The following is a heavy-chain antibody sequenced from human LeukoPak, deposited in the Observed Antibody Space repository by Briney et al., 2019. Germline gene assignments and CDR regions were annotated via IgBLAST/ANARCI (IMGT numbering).Heavy chain of an antibody. J-gene: IGHJ4*02. CDR3: ARTYSGSSGIDY. CDR2: MNPNSGNT. V-gene: IGHV1-8*01. D-gene: IGHD1-26*01. Sequence: ASVKVSCKASGYTFTSYDINWVRQATGQGLEWMGWMNPNSGNTGYAQKFQGRVTMTRNTSISTAYMELSSLRSDDTAVYYCARTYSGSSGIDYWGQGTLVTVSS. CDR1: GYTFTSYD.